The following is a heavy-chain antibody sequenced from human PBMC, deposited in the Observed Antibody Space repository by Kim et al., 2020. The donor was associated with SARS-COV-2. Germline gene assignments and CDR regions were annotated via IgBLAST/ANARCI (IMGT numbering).Heavy chain of an antibody. CDR2: IYYSGST. J-gene: IGHJ6*02. D-gene: IGHD3-10*01. Sequence: SETLSLTCTVSGGSISSSSYYWGWIRQPPGKGLEWIGSIYYSGSTYYNPSLKSRVTISVDTSKNQFSLKLSSVTAADTAVYYCASTNYYGSGSYGMDVWGQGTTVTVSS. V-gene: IGHV4-39*01. CDR3: ASTNYYGSGSYGMDV. CDR1: GGSISSSSYY.